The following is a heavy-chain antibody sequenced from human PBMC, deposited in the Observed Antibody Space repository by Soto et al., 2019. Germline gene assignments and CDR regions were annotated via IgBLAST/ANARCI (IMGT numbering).Heavy chain of an antibody. CDR1: GGSISSYY. CDR2: IYYSGST. Sequence: NPSETLSLTCTVSGGSISSYYWSWIRQPPGKGLEWIGYIYYSGSTNYNPSLKSRVTISVDTSKNQFSLKLSSVTAADTAVYYCARDSAYCTNGVCYKNYYYYGMDVWGQGTTVTVS. J-gene: IGHJ6*02. CDR3: ARDSAYCTNGVCYKNYYYYGMDV. V-gene: IGHV4-59*01. D-gene: IGHD2-8*01.